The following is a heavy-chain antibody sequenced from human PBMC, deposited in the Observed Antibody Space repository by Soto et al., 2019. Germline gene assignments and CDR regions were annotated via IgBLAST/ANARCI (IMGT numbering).Heavy chain of an antibody. CDR3: ARGGNDFWSGYFGPHNWFDP. Sequence: ASVKVSCKASGYTFTGYYMHWVRQAPGQGLEWMGIINPSGGSTSYAQKFQGRVTMTRDTSTSTVYMELSSLRSEDTAVYYCARGGNDFWSGYFGPHNWFDPWGQGTLVTVSS. D-gene: IGHD3-3*01. CDR2: INPSGGST. J-gene: IGHJ5*02. CDR1: GYTFTGYY. V-gene: IGHV1-46*01.